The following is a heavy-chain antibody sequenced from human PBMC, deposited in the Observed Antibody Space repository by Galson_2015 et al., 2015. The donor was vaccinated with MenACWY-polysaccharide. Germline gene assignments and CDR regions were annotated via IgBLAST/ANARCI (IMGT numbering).Heavy chain of an antibody. V-gene: IGHV3-7*01. CDR3: VRDWWCGRAACYYFDF. CDR1: GFVFNNYW. D-gene: IGHD2-8*02. Sequence: SLRLSCAASGFVFNNYWMSWLRQSPGKGLERVANIKHDGSGTYYLDSVKGRFVVSRDNARNSLYLQMSSLRAEDTAVYYCVRDWWCGRAACYYFDFWGQGTLVTVSS. CDR2: IKHDGSGT. J-gene: IGHJ4*02.